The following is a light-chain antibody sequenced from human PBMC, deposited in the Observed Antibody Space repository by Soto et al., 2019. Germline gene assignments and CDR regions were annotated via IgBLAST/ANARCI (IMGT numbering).Light chain of an antibody. Sequence: EIVLTQSPGTLSLSPGGRATLSCRASRSVTSNFLAWYQQKPGQAPRLLIYGASSRATGIPDRFSGSGSGTDFTLTISRLEPEDFAVYYCQQYGSSPPITFGGGTKVDIK. CDR2: GAS. J-gene: IGKJ4*01. V-gene: IGKV3-20*01. CDR3: QQYGSSPPIT. CDR1: RSVTSNF.